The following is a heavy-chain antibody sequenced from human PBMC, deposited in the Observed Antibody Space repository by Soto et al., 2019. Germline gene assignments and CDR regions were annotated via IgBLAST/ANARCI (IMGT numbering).Heavy chain of an antibody. CDR3: ARDDGLAYCGGDCYS. J-gene: IGHJ4*02. Sequence: QVQLVQSGAEVKKPGSSVKVSCKASGGTFSSYTISWVRQAPGQGLEWMGRIIPILGIANYAQKFQGRVTITEDESTSTAYMELSRLRSEDTAVYYCARDDGLAYCGGDCYSWGQGTLVTVSS. D-gene: IGHD2-21*02. V-gene: IGHV1-69*02. CDR1: GGTFSSYT. CDR2: IIPILGIA.